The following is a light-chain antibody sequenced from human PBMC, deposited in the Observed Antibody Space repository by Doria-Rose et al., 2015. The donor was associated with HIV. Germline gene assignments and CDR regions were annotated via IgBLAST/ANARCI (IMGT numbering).Light chain of an antibody. CDR3: HQYGTSWT. CDR2: DGS. V-gene: IGKV3-20*01. CDR1: QSFSSTY. J-gene: IGKJ1*01. Sequence: DIVMTQSSGTLSLSPGERATLSCRASQSFSSTYLAWYQQKPGQAPSLLIYDGSTRATGIPDRISASGSGTDFTLTIDRLEPEDFALYYCHQYGTSWTFGQGTKVEI.